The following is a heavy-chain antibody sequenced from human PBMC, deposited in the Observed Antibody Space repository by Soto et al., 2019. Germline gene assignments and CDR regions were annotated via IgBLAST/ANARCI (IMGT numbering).Heavy chain of an antibody. V-gene: IGHV1-18*01. J-gene: IGHJ4*02. CDR3: ARGAHRRDGSSTFDY. D-gene: IGHD2-2*01. CDR2: ISVYNGNT. Sequence: QVQLVQSGAEVKKPGASVKVSCKASGYTFISYGISWVRQAPGQGLEWMGWISVYNGNTNYAQKLQGRVTMTTDTSTSTAYMELRSLGSDDTAVYYCARGAHRRDGSSTFDYWGQGTLVTVSS. CDR1: GYTFISYG.